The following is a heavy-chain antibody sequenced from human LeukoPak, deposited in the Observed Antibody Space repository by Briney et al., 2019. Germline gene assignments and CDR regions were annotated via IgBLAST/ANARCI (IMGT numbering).Heavy chain of an antibody. J-gene: IGHJ4*02. CDR1: GFTVSSNY. D-gene: IGHD1-1*01. CDR2: LYSGGST. V-gene: IGHV3-53*01. Sequence: GGSLRLSCAASGFTVSSNYMSWVRQAPGKGLEWVSVLYSGGSTYYADSVKARFTISRDNSKNTVYLQMNSLGAVDTAVYYCARARHFDYWGQGTLVTVSS. CDR3: ARARHFDY.